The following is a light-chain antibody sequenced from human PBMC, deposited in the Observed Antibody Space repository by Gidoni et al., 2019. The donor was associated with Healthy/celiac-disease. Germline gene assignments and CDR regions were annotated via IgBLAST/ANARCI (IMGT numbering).Light chain of an antibody. J-gene: IGKJ2*04. CDR1: QSISSY. Sequence: DIHMTQSPSSLSASVGDRVTITCRASQSISSYLNWYQQKPGKAPKLLIYAASSLQSGVPSRFSGSGSGTDFTLTISSLQPEDFATYYCQQSYSTPLCSFGQXTKLEIK. V-gene: IGKV1-39*01. CDR3: QQSYSTPLCS. CDR2: AAS.